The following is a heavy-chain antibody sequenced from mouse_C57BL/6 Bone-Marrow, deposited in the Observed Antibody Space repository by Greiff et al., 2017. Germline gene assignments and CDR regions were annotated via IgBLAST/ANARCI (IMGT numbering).Heavy chain of an antibody. V-gene: IGHV1-26*01. J-gene: IGHJ4*01. CDR3: ARGGWCVPGAMDY. CDR1: GYTFTDYY. CDR2: INPNNGGT. Sequence: VQLKQSGPELVKPGASVKISCKASGYTFTDYYMNWVKQSHGKSLEWIGDINPNNGGTSYNQKFKGKATLTVDKSSSTAYMELRSLTSEDSAVYYCARGGWCVPGAMDYWGQGTSVTVSS. D-gene: IGHD1-1*02.